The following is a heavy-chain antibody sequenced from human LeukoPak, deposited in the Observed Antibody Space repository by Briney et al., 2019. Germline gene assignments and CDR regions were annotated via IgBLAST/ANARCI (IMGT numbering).Heavy chain of an antibody. CDR1: GGSFSGYY. CDR2: INHSGST. D-gene: IGHD6-13*01. CDR3: ARGTRRQQLVRFDP. V-gene: IGHV4-34*01. Sequence: PSETLSLTCAVYGGSFSGYYWSWIRQPPGKGLEWIGEINHSGSTNYNPSLKSRVTISVDTSKNQFSLKLSSVTAADTAVYYCARGTRRQQLVRFDPWGQGTLVTVSS. J-gene: IGHJ5*02.